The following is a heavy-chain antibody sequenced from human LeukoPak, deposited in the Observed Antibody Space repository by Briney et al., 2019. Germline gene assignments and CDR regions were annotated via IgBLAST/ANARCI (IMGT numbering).Heavy chain of an antibody. CDR1: GGSISSYY. D-gene: IGHD1-26*01. Sequence: SETLSHTCTVSGGSISSYYWSWIRQPPGKGLEWIGYIYYSGSTNYNPSLKSRVTISVDTSKNQFSLKLSSVTAADTAVYYCARQSVGATRDYYYGMDVWGQGTTVTVSS. CDR2: IYYSGST. CDR3: ARQSVGATRDYYYGMDV. V-gene: IGHV4-59*08. J-gene: IGHJ6*02.